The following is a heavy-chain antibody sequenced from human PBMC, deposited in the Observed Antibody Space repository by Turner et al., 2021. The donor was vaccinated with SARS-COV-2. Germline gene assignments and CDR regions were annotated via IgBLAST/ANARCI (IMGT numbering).Heavy chain of an antibody. CDR2: ISHSGST. CDR3: ARAVWVRGVRMDV. CDR1: GCSFSVSY. V-gene: IGHV4-34*01. D-gene: IGHD3-10*01. J-gene: IGHJ6*04. Sequence: QLPLQQSGAGPFTPSAARAVTYTVYGCSFSVSYWSWIRQPPGKGLQWVGEISHSGSTNYNSTLKSRVTISVETYKTQFSLKLSLVTAADTAVYYCARAVWVRGVRMDVWGKGTTVTVSS.